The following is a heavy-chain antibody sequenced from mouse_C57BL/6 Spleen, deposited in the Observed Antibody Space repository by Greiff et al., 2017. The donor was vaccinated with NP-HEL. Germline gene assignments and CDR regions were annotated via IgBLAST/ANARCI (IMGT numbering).Heavy chain of an antibody. CDR3: AKTPPYYGSSLDY. CDR1: GYTFTSYW. V-gene: IGHV1-52*01. CDR2: IDPSDSGT. J-gene: IGHJ2*01. Sequence: QVQLQQPGAELVRPGSSVKLSCKASGYTFTSYWMHWVKQRPIQGLEWIGNIDPSDSGTHYNQKFKDKATLTVDKSSSTAYMQLSSLTSEDYAVDDCAKTPPYYGSSLDYWGQGTTRTVSS. D-gene: IGHD1-1*01.